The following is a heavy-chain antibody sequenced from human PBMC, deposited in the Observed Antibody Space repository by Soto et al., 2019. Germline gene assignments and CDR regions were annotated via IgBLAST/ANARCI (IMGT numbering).Heavy chain of an antibody. V-gene: IGHV3-7*04. CDR3: ARRMQQRTNAYYFDC. Sequence: EVQLVESGGGLVQSGGSLRLSCAASGFTFSRHWMSWVRQAPGKGLEWVANINQEGREQYYVDSVKGRFTISRDNAKNSLYLQMNSLRAEDTAVYFCARRMQQRTNAYYFDCWGQGTLVTVSS. CDR1: GFTFSRHW. D-gene: IGHD6-13*01. CDR2: INQEGREQ. J-gene: IGHJ4*02.